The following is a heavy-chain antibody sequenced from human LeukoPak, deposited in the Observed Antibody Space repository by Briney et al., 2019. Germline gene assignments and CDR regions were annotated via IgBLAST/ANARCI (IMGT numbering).Heavy chain of an antibody. CDR1: GGAISSNNL. J-gene: IGHJ5*02. CDR3: ARYYGDYGYWFDP. V-gene: IGHV4-4*02. D-gene: IGHD4-17*01. Sequence: PSETLSLTCAVSGGAISSNNLGSWVRQPPEKGLEWIGEIYHSGSTNYNPSLKSRVTISVDKSKNQFSLKLSSVTAADTAVYYCARYYGDYGYWFDPWGQGSLVTVSS. CDR2: IYHSGST.